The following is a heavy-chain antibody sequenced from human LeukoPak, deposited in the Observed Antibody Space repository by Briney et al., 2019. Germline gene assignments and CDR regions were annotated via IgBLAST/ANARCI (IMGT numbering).Heavy chain of an antibody. J-gene: IGHJ6*04. CDR1: GGSISSSNW. V-gene: IGHV4-4*02. Sequence: SGTLSLTCAVSGGSISSSNWWSWVRQPPGKGLEWIREIYHSGSTNYNPSLKSRVTISVDKSKNQFSLKLSSVTAADTAVYYCARDGGNFGGYYGMDVWGKGTTVTVSS. CDR2: IYHSGST. D-gene: IGHD3-16*01. CDR3: ARDGGNFGGYYGMDV.